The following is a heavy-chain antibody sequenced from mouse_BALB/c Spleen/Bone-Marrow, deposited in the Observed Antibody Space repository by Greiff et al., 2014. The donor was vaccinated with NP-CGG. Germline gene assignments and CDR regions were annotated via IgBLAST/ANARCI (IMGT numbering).Heavy chain of an antibody. V-gene: IGHV1-9*01. D-gene: IGHD2-1*01. J-gene: IGHJ3*01. CDR2: ILPGSGST. CDR3: ARNGNSPAWFAY. Sequence: QVQLKQSGAELMKPGASVKISCKATGYTFSSYWIEWVKQRPGHGLEWIGEILPGSGSTNYNEKFKGKATFTADTSSNTAYMQPSSRTSEDSAVNYGARNGNSPAWFAYWGQGTLVTVSA. CDR1: GYTFSSYW.